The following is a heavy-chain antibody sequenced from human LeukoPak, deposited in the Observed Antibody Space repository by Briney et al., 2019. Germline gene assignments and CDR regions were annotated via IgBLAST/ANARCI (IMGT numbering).Heavy chain of an antibody. CDR3: ARDSGDGDYEPLDY. CDR1: GFSVSSTY. CDR2: LYRDGTT. J-gene: IGHJ4*02. D-gene: IGHD4-17*01. Sequence: GGSLRLTCAASGFSVSSTYMNWFRQPPGKGLEWISTLYRDGTTYYADYVKGRFTISRDNSKNTLYLQMNSLRAEDTAIYYCARDSGDGDYEPLDYWGQGTLVTVSS. V-gene: IGHV3-53*01.